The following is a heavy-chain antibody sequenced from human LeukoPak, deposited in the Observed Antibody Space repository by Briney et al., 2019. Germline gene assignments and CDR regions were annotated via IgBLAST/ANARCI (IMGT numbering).Heavy chain of an antibody. CDR3: ARKGGAYCSRSRCFHDAIDI. CDR2: IKEDESEK. CDR1: GFTFSDYW. J-gene: IGHJ3*02. V-gene: IGHV3-7*01. D-gene: IGHD2-2*01. Sequence: GGSLRLSCAACGFTFSDYWMTWVRQAPGKGLEWVANIKEDESEKHYVDSVKGRFTISRDNAKTSLFLQMNNLRAEDTAVYYCARKGGAYCSRSRCFHDAIDIWGQGTVVTVSS.